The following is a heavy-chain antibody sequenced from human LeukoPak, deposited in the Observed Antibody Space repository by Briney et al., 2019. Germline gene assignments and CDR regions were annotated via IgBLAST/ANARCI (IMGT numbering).Heavy chain of an antibody. CDR3: ARDLKLAGPWIGGSLCMDV. D-gene: IGHD2-15*01. Sequence: ASVKVSCKASGYTFATHFTHWVRQAPGQGLEWMGIIDPSGGNTIYAQTFQGRVTMTSDTSTSTVYMELSSLRSEDTAVYSCARDLKLAGPWIGGSLCMDVWGQGTTVTVSS. V-gene: IGHV1-46*01. J-gene: IGHJ6*02. CDR1: GYTFATHF. CDR2: IDPSGGNT.